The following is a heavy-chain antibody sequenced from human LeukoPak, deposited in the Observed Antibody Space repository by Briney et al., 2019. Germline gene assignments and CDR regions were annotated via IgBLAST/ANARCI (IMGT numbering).Heavy chain of an antibody. V-gene: IGHV4-4*07. D-gene: IGHD2-15*01. CDR3: ARVVVGLVAANGYGWFDP. CDR2: IYTSGST. J-gene: IGHJ5*02. Sequence: SETLSLTCTVSGGSISSYYWSWIRQPAGKGLEWIRRIYTSGSTNYNPSLKSRVTMSVDTSKNQFSLKLSSVTAADTAVYYCARVVVGLVAANGYGWFDPWGQGTLVTVSS. CDR1: GGSISSYY.